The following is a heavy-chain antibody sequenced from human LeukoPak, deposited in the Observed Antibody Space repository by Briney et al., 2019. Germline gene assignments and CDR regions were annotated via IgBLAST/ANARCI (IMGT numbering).Heavy chain of an antibody. CDR3: ARDFNKFGYGDHPGY. CDR2: IIPILGIA. J-gene: IGHJ4*02. Sequence: SVKVSCKASGGTFSSYAISGVRQAPGQGLEWMGRIIPILGIANYAQKFQGRVTITSDKSTSTAYMELSSLRAEDTAVYYCARDFNKFGYGDHPGYWGQGTLVTVSS. V-gene: IGHV1-69*04. CDR1: GGTFSSYA. D-gene: IGHD4-17*01.